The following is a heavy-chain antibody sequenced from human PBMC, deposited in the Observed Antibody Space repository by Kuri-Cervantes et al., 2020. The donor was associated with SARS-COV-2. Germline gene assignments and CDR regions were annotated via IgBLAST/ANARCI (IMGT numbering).Heavy chain of an antibody. CDR2: ISYDGSNK. CDR1: GFTLSHYG. CDR3: ARDLTPERYCSSTSCYTDYDFWSNYLVDY. J-gene: IGHJ4*02. V-gene: IGHV3-30*03. Sequence: GESLKISCAASGFTLSHYGMQWVRPAPGKGLEWVAVISYDGSNKHYADPVKGRFTISRDNSKNTLSLQLNSLRAEDTAVYYCARDLTPERYCSSTSCYTDYDFWSNYLVDYWGQGTLVTVSS. D-gene: IGHD2-2*02.